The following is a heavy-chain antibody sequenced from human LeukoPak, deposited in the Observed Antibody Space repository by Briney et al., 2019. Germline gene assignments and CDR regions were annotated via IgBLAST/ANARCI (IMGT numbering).Heavy chain of an antibody. CDR1: GGSSSGYY. CDR3: ARRDYLDHFYYIDV. Sequence: SDTLSLTCAVSGGSSSGYYWSWIRQPPGKGLEWIGYVYYTGSTKYNPSLESRLTISLDTSKNHFSLKLSSVTAADTAVYYCARRDYLDHFYYIDVWDKGNTVTVSS. D-gene: IGHD3-10*01. V-gene: IGHV4-59*12. J-gene: IGHJ6*03. CDR2: VYYTGST.